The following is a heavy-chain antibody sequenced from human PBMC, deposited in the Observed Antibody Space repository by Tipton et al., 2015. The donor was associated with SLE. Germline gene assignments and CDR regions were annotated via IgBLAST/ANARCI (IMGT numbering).Heavy chain of an antibody. D-gene: IGHD6-13*01. CDR3: VRVGKGTAGYFDS. V-gene: IGHV3-7*01. CDR1: GFSFTTYS. CDR2: IKGDGLDK. Sequence: FLRLSCVASGFSFTTYSMSWVRQAPGKGLEWVANIKGDGLDKYYVDSVKGRFVISRDNAKNSLDLQMSSLRAEDTAVYYCVRVGKGTAGYFDSWGQGKLVTVSS. J-gene: IGHJ4*02.